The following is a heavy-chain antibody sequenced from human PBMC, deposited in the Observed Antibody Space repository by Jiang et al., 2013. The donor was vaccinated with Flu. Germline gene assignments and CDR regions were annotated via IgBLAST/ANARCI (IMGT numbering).Heavy chain of an antibody. Sequence: GSGLVKPSETLSLTCTVSGGSISSSSYYWGWIRQPPGKGLEWIGSIYYSGSTYYNPSLKSRVTISVDTSKNQFSLKLSSVTAADTAVYYCARRGPYTYYYDSSGQIFDYWARDPGHRLL. CDR3: ARRGPYTYYYDSSGQIFDY. CDR2: IYYSGST. CDR1: GGSISSSSYY. V-gene: IGHV4-39*07. J-gene: IGHJ4*03. D-gene: IGHD3-22*01.